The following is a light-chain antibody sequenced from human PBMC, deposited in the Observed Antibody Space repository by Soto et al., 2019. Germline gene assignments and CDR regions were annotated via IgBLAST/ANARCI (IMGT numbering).Light chain of an antibody. V-gene: IGKV3-20*01. CDR3: QQYGSFFT. Sequence: EIVLTQSPGTLSLSPGERATLSCRASQSVSSSYLAWYQQKPGQAPRLLIYGASSRATDIPDRFSGSGSGTDFTLTISRLEPEDLAVYYCQQYGSFFTFGPGTKVDIK. J-gene: IGKJ3*01. CDR2: GAS. CDR1: QSVSSSY.